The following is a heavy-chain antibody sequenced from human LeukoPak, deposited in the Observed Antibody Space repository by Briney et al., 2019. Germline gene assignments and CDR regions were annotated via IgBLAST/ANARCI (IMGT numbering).Heavy chain of an antibody. D-gene: IGHD3-3*01. CDR2: ISYDGSNK. V-gene: IGHV3-30-3*01. J-gene: IGHJ5*02. CDR3: ARADYDFWSGYGNWFDP. Sequence: GGSLRLSCAAPGFTFSSYAMHWVRQAPGKGLEWVAVISYDGSNKYYADSVKGRFTISRDNSKNTLYLQMNSLRAEDTAVYYCARADYDFWSGYGNWFDPWGQGTLVTVSS. CDR1: GFTFSSYA.